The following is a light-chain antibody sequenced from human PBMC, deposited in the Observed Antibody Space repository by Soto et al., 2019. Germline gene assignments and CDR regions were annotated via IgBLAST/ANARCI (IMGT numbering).Light chain of an antibody. Sequence: DIQMTPSPSILSASVGDRVTITCRSSQTITNWLAWYQQKPGKAPRLLIYDASSLESWVPSRFSGSGSGTEFTLTSSSLQSEDFAGDYCQQGNSYPLTFCGGNKVDIK. CDR2: DAS. V-gene: IGKV1-5*01. CDR3: QQGNSYPLT. CDR1: QTITNW. J-gene: IGKJ4*01.